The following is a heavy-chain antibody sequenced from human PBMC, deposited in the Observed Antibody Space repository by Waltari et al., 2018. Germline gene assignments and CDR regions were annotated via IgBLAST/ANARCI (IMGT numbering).Heavy chain of an antibody. CDR3: ARRSSGWQGNYFGY. J-gene: IGHJ4*02. Sequence: QVQLVQSGAEVKKPGSSVKVSCKASGGTFSCYAISWVRQAPGQGLEWVGGIIPIFGTANYAQKFQGRVTITTDESTSTAYMELSSLRSEDTAVYYCARRSSGWQGNYFGYWGQGTLVTVSS. CDR1: GGTFSCYA. D-gene: IGHD6-19*01. V-gene: IGHV1-69*05. CDR2: IIPIFGTA.